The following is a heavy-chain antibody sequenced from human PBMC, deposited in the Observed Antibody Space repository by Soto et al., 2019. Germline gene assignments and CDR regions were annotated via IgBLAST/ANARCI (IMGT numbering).Heavy chain of an antibody. CDR1: GGTFSSYA. CDR2: IIPIFGTA. V-gene: IGHV1-69*13. J-gene: IGHJ3*02. CDR3: ARDPRSGLYYDFWSGYRDAFDI. D-gene: IGHD3-3*01. Sequence: VKVACKASGGTFSSYAISWVRQAPGQGLEWMGGIIPIFGTANYAQKFQGRVTITADKSTSTAYMELSSLRSEDTAVYYCARDPRSGLYYDFWSGYRDAFDIWGQGTMVTVSS.